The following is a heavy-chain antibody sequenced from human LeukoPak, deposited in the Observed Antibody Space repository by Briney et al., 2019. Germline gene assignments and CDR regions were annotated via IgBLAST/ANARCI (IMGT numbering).Heavy chain of an antibody. V-gene: IGHV3-21*01. Sequence: WGSLRLSCAASGFTFSSYSMNWVRQAPGKGLEWVSSISSSSSYIYYADSVKGRFTISRDNAKNSLYLQMNSLRAEDTAVYYCARDFAVRGAPSDYWGQGTLVTVSS. D-gene: IGHD3-10*01. J-gene: IGHJ4*02. CDR1: GFTFSSYS. CDR3: ARDFAVRGAPSDY. CDR2: ISSSSSYI.